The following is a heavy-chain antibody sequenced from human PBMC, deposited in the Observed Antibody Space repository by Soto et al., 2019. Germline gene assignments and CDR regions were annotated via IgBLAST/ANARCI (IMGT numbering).Heavy chain of an antibody. CDR3: ARTGYNYYGSGSYYISDYYYYYMDV. CDR2: IYYSGST. CDR1: GGSISSYY. Sequence: SETLSLTCTVSGGSISSYYGSWIRQPPGKGLEWIGYIYYSGSTNYNPSLKSRVTISVDTSKNQFSLKLSSVTAADTAVYYCARTGYNYYGSGSYYISDYYYYYMDVWGKGTTVTVSS. D-gene: IGHD3-10*01. V-gene: IGHV4-59*08. J-gene: IGHJ6*03.